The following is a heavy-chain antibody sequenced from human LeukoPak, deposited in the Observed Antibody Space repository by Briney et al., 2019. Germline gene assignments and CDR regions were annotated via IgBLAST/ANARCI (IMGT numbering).Heavy chain of an antibody. J-gene: IGHJ4*02. CDR2: MSASDAGT. CDR3: SKDLTTRSIGYFDY. V-gene: IGHV3-23*01. D-gene: IGHD1-1*01. CDR1: GFTFRSYA. Sequence: GGSLRLSCAAAGFTFRSYAMNWVRQGPGKGLEWVSTMSASDAGTYYADSVKGRFTISRDNSKNTLYLQMNSLRVEDTAIYYCSKDLTTRSIGYFDYWGQGTLVTVSS.